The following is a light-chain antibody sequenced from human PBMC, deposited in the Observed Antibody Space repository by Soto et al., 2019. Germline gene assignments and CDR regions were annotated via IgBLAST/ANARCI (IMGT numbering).Light chain of an antibody. Sequence: DIVXTQSXXXXAXXXGEXATINXKSSQSVLYSSNNKNXLAWYQQKPGQPPKVLIYWASTRESGVXXXXXXXXXXXXXXXXISSLQAEDVAIYYCQQYYNPPYTFGQGTKLEIK. CDR2: WAS. CDR3: QQYYNPPYT. V-gene: IGKV4-1*01. CDR1: QSVLYSSNNKNX. J-gene: IGKJ2*01.